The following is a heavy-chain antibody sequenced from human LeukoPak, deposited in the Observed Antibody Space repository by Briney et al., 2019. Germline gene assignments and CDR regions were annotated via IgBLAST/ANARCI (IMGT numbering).Heavy chain of an antibody. CDR3: AEATTSGYDLGYYFDY. D-gene: IGHD5-12*01. CDR2: IYHSGST. Sequence: SETLSLTCTVSGGSISSGGYYWSWIRQPPGKGLEWIGYIYHSGSTYYNPSLESRVTISVDRSKNQFSLKLSSVTAADTAVYYCAEATTSGYDLGYYFDYWGQGTLVTVSS. J-gene: IGHJ4*02. CDR1: GGSISSGGYY. V-gene: IGHV4-30-2*01.